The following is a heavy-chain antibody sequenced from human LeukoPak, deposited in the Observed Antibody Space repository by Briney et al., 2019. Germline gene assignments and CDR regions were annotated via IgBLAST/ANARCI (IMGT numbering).Heavy chain of an antibody. CDR3: ASGYDFWSGYGY. CDR1: GFTFSAYG. Sequence: GGSLRLSCAASGFTFSAYGMHWVRQAPGKGLEWVAVIWYDGSNKYYADSVKGRFTISRDNSKNTLYLQMNGLRAEDTAVYYCASGYDFWSGYGYWGQGTLVTVSS. D-gene: IGHD3-3*01. J-gene: IGHJ4*02. V-gene: IGHV3-33*01. CDR2: IWYDGSNK.